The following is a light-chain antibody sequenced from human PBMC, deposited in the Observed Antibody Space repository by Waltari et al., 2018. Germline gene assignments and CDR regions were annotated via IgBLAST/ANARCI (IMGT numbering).Light chain of an antibody. V-gene: IGLV2-14*03. CDR1: TSDVGGYNY. CDR3: SSYSRSSTFYV. Sequence: QSALTQPASVSGSPGQSITISCTGTTSDVGGYNYVSWYQQHPGKAPTLMIYDVSKRPSGVSDRFSGSKSGNTASLTISGLQTEDEADYYCSSYSRSSTFYVFGTGTKVTVL. CDR2: DVS. J-gene: IGLJ1*01.